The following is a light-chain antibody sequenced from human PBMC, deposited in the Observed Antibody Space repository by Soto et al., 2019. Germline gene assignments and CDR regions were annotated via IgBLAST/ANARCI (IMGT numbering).Light chain of an antibody. J-gene: IGLJ1*01. V-gene: IGLV3-21*02. Sequence: SYELTQPPSVSVAPGETARITCGRNNIGSDTVHWYQQKPGQAPVVVVYDDSERPSGTPERISGSNSGDTATLTSRRVEAGDEADSYCLVWDSIGDNYVFGSGTKVTVL. CDR3: LVWDSIGDNYV. CDR2: DDS. CDR1: NIGSDT.